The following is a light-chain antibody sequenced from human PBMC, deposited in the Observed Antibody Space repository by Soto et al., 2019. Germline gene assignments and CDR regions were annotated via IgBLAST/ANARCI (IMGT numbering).Light chain of an antibody. CDR3: QQYNNWPPAWT. CDR2: GAS. V-gene: IGKV3-15*01. J-gene: IGKJ1*01. Sequence: EIVMTQAAATLSVSPGERATLSCRASQSVGSNLAWYQQKPGQAPRLLIYGASTRATGIPARFSGSGSGTEFTLTISSLQSEDFAVYYCQQYNNWPPAWTFGQGTKV. CDR1: QSVGSN.